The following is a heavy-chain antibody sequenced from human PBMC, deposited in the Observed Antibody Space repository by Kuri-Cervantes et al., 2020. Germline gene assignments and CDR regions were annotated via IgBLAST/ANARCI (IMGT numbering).Heavy chain of an antibody. CDR3: ASSYFWIGYYRPGPKPDDYYFYGMDV. Sequence: GESLKIPWAASGFTVRSKHMSWVRQAPGKGLEWVSVIYSGSSTYYADSVKGRFTISRDNSKNTLYLQMNSLRAEDTAVYYCASSYFWIGYYRPGPKPDDYYFYGMDVWGQGTTVTVSS. D-gene: IGHD3-3*01. CDR2: IYSGSST. J-gene: IGHJ6*02. V-gene: IGHV3-66*01. CDR1: GFTVRSKH.